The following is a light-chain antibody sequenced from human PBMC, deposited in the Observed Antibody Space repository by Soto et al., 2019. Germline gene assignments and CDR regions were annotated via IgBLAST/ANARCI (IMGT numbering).Light chain of an antibody. Sequence: EIVLTQSPGTLSLSPWERATLSCRASQSVFNNNLAWYQQKPGQSPRLLMFGASSRATGIPDSFSGSGSVTDFTLTISRLEPEEFAIYHCQQYGGSPRTFGQGTKLEIK. V-gene: IGKV3-20*01. CDR1: QSVFNNN. CDR3: QQYGGSPRT. J-gene: IGKJ2*01. CDR2: GAS.